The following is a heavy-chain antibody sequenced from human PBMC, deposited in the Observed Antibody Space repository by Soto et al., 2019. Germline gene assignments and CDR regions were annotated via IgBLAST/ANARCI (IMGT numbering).Heavy chain of an antibody. Sequence: HPGGSLRLSCAASGFTFSSYAMHWVRQAPGKGLEWVAVISYDGSNKYYADSVKGRFTISRDNSKNTLYLQMNSLRAEDTALYYCARAVHYYDSSGFWFDPWGQGTLVTVSS. J-gene: IGHJ5*02. CDR2: ISYDGSNK. D-gene: IGHD3-22*01. CDR3: ARAVHYYDSSGFWFDP. V-gene: IGHV3-30-3*01. CDR1: GFTFSSYA.